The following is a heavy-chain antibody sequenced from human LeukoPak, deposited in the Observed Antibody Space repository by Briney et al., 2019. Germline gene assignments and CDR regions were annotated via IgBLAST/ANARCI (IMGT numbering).Heavy chain of an antibody. Sequence: GGSLRLSCVAFGFPLRNYWMYWVRQAPGKGLVWVARSNGDGSNTNYADSVKGRFTISRDSAKDTLYLQMSSLRVEDTAVYYCTRDPRNLGLDPWGQGTLVTVSS. CDR1: GFPLRNYW. V-gene: IGHV3-74*01. CDR3: TRDPRNLGLDP. CDR2: SNGDGSNT. D-gene: IGHD3-16*01. J-gene: IGHJ5*02.